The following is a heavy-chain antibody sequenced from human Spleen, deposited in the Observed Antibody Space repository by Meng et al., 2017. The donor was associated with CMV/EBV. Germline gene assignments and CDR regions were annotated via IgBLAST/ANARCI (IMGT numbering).Heavy chain of an antibody. J-gene: IGHJ1*01. V-gene: IGHV3-64*02. CDR2: IGSDGDST. CDR1: FSSYA. CDR3: ARGSTYDSGSYYQGEYFQH. Sequence: FSSYAMYWVCQAPGKGLQYVSAIGSDGDSTDYADSVKGRFIIARDNSENTLYLQMGSLRAEDMAVYYCARGSTYDSGSYYQGEYFQHWGQGTLVTVSS. D-gene: IGHD3-10*01.